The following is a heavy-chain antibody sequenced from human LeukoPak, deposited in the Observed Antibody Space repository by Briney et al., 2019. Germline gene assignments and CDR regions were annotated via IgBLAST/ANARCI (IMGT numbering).Heavy chain of an antibody. CDR3: ARAHYYNDMDY. Sequence: GGSLRLSCAASGFTDSSNYMSWVRQAPGKGLEWVSVIYSGGSTYYADYVKGRFTISRDNSKNTLYLQMNSLRAEDTAVYYCARAHYYNDMDYWGRGIMVTVSS. V-gene: IGHV3-53*01. CDR1: GFTDSSNY. J-gene: IGHJ4*02. D-gene: IGHD3-22*01. CDR2: IYSGGST.